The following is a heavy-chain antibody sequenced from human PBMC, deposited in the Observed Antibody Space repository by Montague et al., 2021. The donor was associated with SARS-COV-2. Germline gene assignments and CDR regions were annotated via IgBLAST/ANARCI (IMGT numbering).Heavy chain of an antibody. J-gene: IGHJ5*02. CDR3: ARHHISTMYGYSWFDP. CDR1: GVSVKNYY. D-gene: IGHD1-14*01. CDR2: VHYSGKT. Sequence: SETLSLTCTVSGVSVKNYYWSWIRQPPGKGLEWIGYVHYSGKTKSNPSLQNPISISLDASKNQFYLSLTSVTSADAAVYYCARHHISTMYGYSWFDPWGRGTLVPVSS. V-gene: IGHV4-59*02.